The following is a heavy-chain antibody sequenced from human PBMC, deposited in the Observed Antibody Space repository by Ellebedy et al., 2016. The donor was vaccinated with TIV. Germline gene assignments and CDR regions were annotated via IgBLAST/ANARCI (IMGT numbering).Heavy chain of an antibody. Sequence: SETLSLXXTVSGGSINSYYWSWIRQPAGKGLEWLGRIYAPGSTNYNPSLKSRVSMSLDTSKNQFSLNLRSVTAADTAVYYCAKENNIVVSARFDPWGQGILVTVSS. CDR3: AKENNIVVSARFDP. CDR2: IYAPGST. CDR1: GGSINSYY. D-gene: IGHD3-16*02. V-gene: IGHV4-4*07. J-gene: IGHJ5*02.